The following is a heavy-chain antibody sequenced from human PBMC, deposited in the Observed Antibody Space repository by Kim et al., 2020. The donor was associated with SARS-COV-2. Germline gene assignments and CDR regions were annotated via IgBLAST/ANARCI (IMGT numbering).Heavy chain of an antibody. CDR2: ISSSSSYI. D-gene: IGHD1-1*01. CDR1: GFTFSSYS. Sequence: LSLTCAASGFTFSSYSMNWVRQAPGKGLEWVSSISSSSSYIYYADSVRGRFTISRDNAKNSLYLQMNSPRAEDTAVYYCARGRGIDYWGQGTLVTVS. J-gene: IGHJ4*02. V-gene: IGHV3-21*01. CDR3: ARGRGIDY.